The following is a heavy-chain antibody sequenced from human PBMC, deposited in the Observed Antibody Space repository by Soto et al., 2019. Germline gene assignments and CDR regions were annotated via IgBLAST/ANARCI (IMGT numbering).Heavy chain of an antibody. CDR3: ARSPIVLVPAAMYYFDY. V-gene: IGHV4-28*01. D-gene: IGHD2-2*01. Sequence: QVQLQESGPGLVKPSDTLSLTCAVSGYSISSSNWWGWIRQPPGKGLEWIGYIYYSGSTYYNPSLKSRVTMSVDTSKNQFSLKLSSVTAVDTAVYYCARSPIVLVPAAMYYFDYWGQGTLVTVSS. CDR1: GYSISSSNW. CDR2: IYYSGST. J-gene: IGHJ4*02.